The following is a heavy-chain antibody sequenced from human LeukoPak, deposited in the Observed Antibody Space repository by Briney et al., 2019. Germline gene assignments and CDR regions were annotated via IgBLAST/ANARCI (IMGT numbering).Heavy chain of an antibody. Sequence: ASVKVSCKASGYTFTSYDINWVRQATGQGLEWMGWMNPNSGNTGYAQKFQGRVTMTTDSSTSTAYLELIRLKSDDTAVYYCARDLPFEGVLEWLLEYWGQGTLVTVSS. D-gene: IGHD3-3*01. CDR1: GYTFTSYD. V-gene: IGHV1-8*01. J-gene: IGHJ1*01. CDR3: ARDLPFEGVLEWLLEY. CDR2: MNPNSGNT.